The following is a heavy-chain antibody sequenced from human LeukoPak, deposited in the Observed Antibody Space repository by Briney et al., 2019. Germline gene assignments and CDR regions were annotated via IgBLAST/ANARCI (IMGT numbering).Heavy chain of an antibody. CDR2: ISDSGGGT. V-gene: IGHV3-23*01. CDR1: GFTFSSFA. D-gene: IGHD3-22*01. CDR3: AKSATPYDSSGYFDY. J-gene: IGHJ4*02. Sequence: GGSLRLSCAASGFTFSSFAMSWVRQAPGKGLEWVSDISDSGGGTYYADSVKGRFTISRDNSKNTLYLQMNSLRVEDSAVYYCAKSATPYDSSGYFDYWGQGTLVTVSS.